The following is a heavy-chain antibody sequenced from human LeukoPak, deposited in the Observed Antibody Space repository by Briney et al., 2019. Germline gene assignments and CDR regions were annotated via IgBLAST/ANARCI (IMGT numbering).Heavy chain of an antibody. CDR2: IYYSGST. V-gene: IGHV4-59*01. CDR3: ARTPTYCSGGSCYSNWFDP. J-gene: IGHJ5*02. Sequence: PSETLSPTCTVSGGSISSYYWSWIRQPPGKGLEWIGYIYYSGSTNYNPSLKSRVTISVDTSKNQFSLKLSSVTAADTAVYYCARTPTYCSGGSCYSNWFDPWGQGTLVTVSS. D-gene: IGHD2-15*01. CDR1: GGSISSYY.